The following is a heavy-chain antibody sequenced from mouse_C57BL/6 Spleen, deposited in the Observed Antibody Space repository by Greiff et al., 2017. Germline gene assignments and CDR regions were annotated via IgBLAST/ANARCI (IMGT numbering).Heavy chain of an antibody. CDR1: GYSITSGYY. Sequence: EVKVEESGPGLVKPSQSLSLTCSVTGYSITSGYYWNWLRQFPGNKLEWMGYISYDGSNNYHPSLKNRISITRDTSKNQFFLKLNSVTTEDTATYYCASFYYYGSSSYAMDYWGQGTSVTVSS. D-gene: IGHD1-1*01. CDR2: ISYDGSN. V-gene: IGHV3-6*01. CDR3: ASFYYYGSSSYAMDY. J-gene: IGHJ4*01.